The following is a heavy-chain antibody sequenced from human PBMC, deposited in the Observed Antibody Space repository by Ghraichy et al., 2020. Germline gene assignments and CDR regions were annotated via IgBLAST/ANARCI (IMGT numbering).Heavy chain of an antibody. CDR3: ARLLPEYSSSYGWFDP. Sequence: GSLRLSCAASGFTFSSYSMNWVRQAPGKGLEWVSSISSSSSYIYYADSVKGRFTISRDNAKNSLYLQMNSLRAEDTAVYYCARLLPEYSSSYGWFDPWGQGTLVTVSS. V-gene: IGHV3-21*01. D-gene: IGHD6-6*01. CDR2: ISSSSSYI. CDR1: GFTFSSYS. J-gene: IGHJ5*02.